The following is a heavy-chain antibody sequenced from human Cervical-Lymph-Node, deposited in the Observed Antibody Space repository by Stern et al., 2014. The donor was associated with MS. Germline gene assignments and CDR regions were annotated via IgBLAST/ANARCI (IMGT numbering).Heavy chain of an antibody. J-gene: IGHJ3*02. CDR3: ARGLLGSSNAFDI. Sequence: QLVQSGAEVKKPGASVKVYCKASGYTFTSYGISRGRKGPGQGREWMGSVRAYKGNPNYAQKLKSRVTITTDISTSSAYMELRSLRSDDTAVYYCARGLLGSSNAFDIWGQGTLVTVSS. CDR2: VRAYKGNP. CDR1: GYTFTSYG. D-gene: IGHD2-15*01. V-gene: IGHV1-18*01.